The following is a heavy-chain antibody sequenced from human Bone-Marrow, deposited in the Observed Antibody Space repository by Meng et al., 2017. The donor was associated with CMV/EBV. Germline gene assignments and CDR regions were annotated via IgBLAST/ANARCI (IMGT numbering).Heavy chain of an antibody. CDR2: ISGSGGST. CDR1: GFTFDDYA. V-gene: IGHV3-23*01. J-gene: IGHJ4*02. CDR3: ARVYYYDSSFDY. Sequence: GGSLRLSCAASGFTFDDYAMHWVRQAPGKGLEWVSAISGSGGSTYYADSVKGRFTISRDNSKNTLYLQMNSLRAEDTAVYYCARVYYYDSSFDYWGQGTLVTVSS. D-gene: IGHD3-22*01.